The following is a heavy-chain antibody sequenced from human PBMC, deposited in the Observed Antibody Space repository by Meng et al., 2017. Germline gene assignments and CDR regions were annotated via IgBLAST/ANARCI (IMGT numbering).Heavy chain of an antibody. D-gene: IGHD2-2*01. V-gene: IGHV3-21*01. CDR2: ISSSSSYI. Sequence: GGSLRLSCAASGFTFSSYAMSWVRQAPGKGLEWVSSISSSSSYIYYADSVKGRFTISRDNAKNSLYLQMNSLRAEDTAVYYCARDQVGLGYCSSTSCYEFDYWGQGTLVTVSS. J-gene: IGHJ4*02. CDR3: ARDQVGLGYCSSTSCYEFDY. CDR1: GFTFSSYA.